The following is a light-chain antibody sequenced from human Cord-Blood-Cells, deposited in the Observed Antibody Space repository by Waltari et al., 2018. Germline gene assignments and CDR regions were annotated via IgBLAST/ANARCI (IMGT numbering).Light chain of an antibody. CDR1: QSISSW. Sequence: DIQMTQSPCTLSASVGDRVTITCRASQSISSWLAWYQQKPGKAPKLLIYDASSLESGVTARFSCSGSGTEFTLTISSLQPDDFATYYCQQYNSYSYPFGQGTKLEIK. CDR2: DAS. V-gene: IGKV1-5*01. CDR3: QQYNSYSYP. J-gene: IGKJ2*01.